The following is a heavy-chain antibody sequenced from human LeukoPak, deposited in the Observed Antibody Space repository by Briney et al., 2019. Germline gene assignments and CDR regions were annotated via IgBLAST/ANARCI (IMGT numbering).Heavy chain of an antibody. Sequence: GGSLRVSCAASGFTFSSYSMNWVRQAPGNGLEWVSSISSSSSYIYYADSVKGRFTISRDNAKNSLYLQMNSLRAEDTAVYYCARESPYYYDSSGYNFDYWGQGTLVTVSS. D-gene: IGHD3-22*01. CDR1: GFTFSSYS. V-gene: IGHV3-21*01. J-gene: IGHJ4*02. CDR2: ISSSSSYI. CDR3: ARESPYYYDSSGYNFDY.